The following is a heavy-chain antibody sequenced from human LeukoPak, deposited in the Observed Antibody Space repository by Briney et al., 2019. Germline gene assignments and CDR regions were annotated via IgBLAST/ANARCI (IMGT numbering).Heavy chain of an antibody. Sequence: SQTLSLTCAISRDSVSSNSAAWNWIRQSPSRGLEWLGRTYYRSKWYYDCAVPVKSRITINPDTAKNQFSLQLNSVTPEDTAVYYCARMTTVVTRAYDYWGQGTLVTVSS. V-gene: IGHV6-1*01. J-gene: IGHJ4*02. CDR1: RDSVSSNSAA. CDR3: ARMTTVVTRAYDY. CDR2: TYYRSKWYY. D-gene: IGHD4-23*01.